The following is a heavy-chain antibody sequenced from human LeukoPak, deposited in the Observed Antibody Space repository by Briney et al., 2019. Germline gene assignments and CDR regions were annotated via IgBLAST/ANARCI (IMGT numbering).Heavy chain of an antibody. D-gene: IGHD3-3*01. CDR2: IRSKTDGGTT. V-gene: IGHV3-15*01. J-gene: IGHJ1*01. CDR1: GFTFSSYA. CDR3: AKHIYGVVSIQQ. Sequence: GGSLRLSCAASGFTFSSYAMRWVRQAPGKGREWVGRIRSKTDGGTTDYAVSVQGRLTISRDDSKNTLYLQMSSLKTEDKAVYYCAKHIYGVVSIQQWGQGTLVTVSS.